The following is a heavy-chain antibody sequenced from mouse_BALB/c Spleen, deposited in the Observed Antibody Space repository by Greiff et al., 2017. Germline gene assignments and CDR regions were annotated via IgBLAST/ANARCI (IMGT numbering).Heavy chain of an antibody. CDR2: INPSSGYT. CDR3: ARRGPLYYGYDSYYFDY. V-gene: IGHV1-4*01. CDR1: GYTFTSYT. D-gene: IGHD2-2*01. J-gene: IGHJ2*01. Sequence: QVQLQQSGAELARPGASVKMSCKASGYTFTSYTMHWVKQRPGQGLEWIGYINPSSGYTNYNQKFKDKATLTADKSSSTAYMQLSSLTSEDSAVYYCARRGPLYYGYDSYYFDYWGQGTTLTVSS.